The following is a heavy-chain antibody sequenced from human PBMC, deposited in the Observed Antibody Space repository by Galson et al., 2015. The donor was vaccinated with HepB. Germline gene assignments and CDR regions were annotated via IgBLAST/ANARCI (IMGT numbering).Heavy chain of an antibody. J-gene: IGHJ5*02. D-gene: IGHD1-1*01. CDR3: ARVARRTTGIKSSGWLDP. Sequence: SLRLSCAASGFTFSSYSMNWVRQAPGKGLGWVAEINGNNNTIYEADSVKGRFTISRDNAQNSLYLQMSSLRVEDTAVYYCARVARRTTGIKSSGWLDPWGQGALVIVSS. V-gene: IGHV3-48*01. CDR1: GFTFSSYS. CDR2: INGNNNTI.